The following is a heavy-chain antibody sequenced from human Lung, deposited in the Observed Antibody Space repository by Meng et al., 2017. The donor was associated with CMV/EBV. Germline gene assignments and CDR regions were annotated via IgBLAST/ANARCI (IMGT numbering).Heavy chain of an antibody. D-gene: IGHD2-21*02. Sequence: VRVQESGPGRVKPSGTLSLSCAVSGGSNSSSNWWSWVRQPPGKGLEWIGEIYHSGSTNYNPSLKSRVTISVDKSKNQFSLKLSSVTAADTAVYYCARVVTALWGYYFDYWGQGTLVTVSS. V-gene: IGHV4-4*02. CDR3: ARVVTALWGYYFDY. CDR2: IYHSGST. CDR1: GGSNSSSNW. J-gene: IGHJ4*02.